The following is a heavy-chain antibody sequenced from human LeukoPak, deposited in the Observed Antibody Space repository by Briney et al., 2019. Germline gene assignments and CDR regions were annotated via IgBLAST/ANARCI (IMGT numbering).Heavy chain of an antibody. J-gene: IGHJ4*02. V-gene: IGHV3-73*01. CDR3: TRHPSYYDSSGYYSDFDY. CDR1: GFTFSGSA. D-gene: IGHD3-22*01. Sequence: GGSLRLSCAASGFTFSGSAMHWVRQASGKGLEWVGRIRSKANSYATAYAASVKGRFTISRDDSKNTAYPQMNSLKTEDTAVYYCTRHPSYYDSSGYYSDFDYWGQGTLVTVSS. CDR2: IRSKANSYAT.